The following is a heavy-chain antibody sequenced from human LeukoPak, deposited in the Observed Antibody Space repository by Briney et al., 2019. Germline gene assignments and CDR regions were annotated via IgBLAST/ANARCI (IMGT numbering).Heavy chain of an antibody. Sequence: GGSLRLSCAASGFTFSNYAMSWVRQAPGKGLEWVSSISSSSSYKYYADSLKGRFTISRDNAKNSLYLQVNSLRAEDTAVYYCARINDIDNSYHLDFWGHGTLVTVSS. CDR3: ARINDIDNSYHLDF. CDR1: GFTFSNYA. D-gene: IGHD2-15*01. J-gene: IGHJ4*01. V-gene: IGHV3-21*01. CDR2: ISSSSSYK.